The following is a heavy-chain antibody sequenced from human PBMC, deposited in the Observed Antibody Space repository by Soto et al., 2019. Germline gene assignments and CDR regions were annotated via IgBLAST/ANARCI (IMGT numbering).Heavy chain of an antibody. Sequence: WGSLRLSCAASGFSFGDYAMSCVRQSPLKWREWVSVISESGGSTHYADSVRGRFTVSRDNSKNSLSLRMNSLRDEDTAVYFCAKRSPYSSGWYSPIFDYWGQGALVTVSS. V-gene: IGHV3-23*01. D-gene: IGHD6-13*01. CDR2: ISESGGST. J-gene: IGHJ4*02. CDR3: AKRSPYSSGWYSPIFDY. CDR1: GFSFGDYA.